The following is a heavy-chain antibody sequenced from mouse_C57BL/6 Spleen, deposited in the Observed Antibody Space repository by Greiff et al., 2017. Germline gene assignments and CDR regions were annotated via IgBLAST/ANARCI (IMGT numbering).Heavy chain of an antibody. CDR3: ARDSNYGDYAMDY. D-gene: IGHD2-5*01. V-gene: IGHV1-52*01. CDR2: IDPSDSET. Sequence: QVQLQQSGAELVRPGSSVKLSCKASGYTFTSYWMHWVKQRPIQGLEWIGNIDPSDSETHYNQKFKDKATLTVDKSSSTAYMQLSSLTSEDSAVYYCARDSNYGDYAMDYWGQGTSVTVSS. CDR1: GYTFTSYW. J-gene: IGHJ4*01.